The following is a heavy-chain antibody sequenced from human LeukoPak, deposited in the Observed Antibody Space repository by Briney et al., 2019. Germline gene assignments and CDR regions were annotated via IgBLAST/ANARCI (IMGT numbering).Heavy chain of an antibody. D-gene: IGHD3-10*01. Sequence: TSSETLSLTCTVSGGSISSSSYYWGWIRQPPGKGLEWIGSIYYSGSTYYNPSLKSRVTISVDTSKNQFSLKLSSVTAADTAVYYCARTFYGSGSRDDAFDIWGQGTMVTVSS. CDR1: GGSISSSSYY. CDR2: IYYSGST. V-gene: IGHV4-39*07. CDR3: ARTFYGSGSRDDAFDI. J-gene: IGHJ3*02.